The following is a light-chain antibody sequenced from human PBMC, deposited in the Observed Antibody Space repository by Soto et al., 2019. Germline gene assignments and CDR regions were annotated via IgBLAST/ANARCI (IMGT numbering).Light chain of an antibody. CDR2: GAS. V-gene: IGKV3-15*01. J-gene: IGKJ5*01. Sequence: ERVMTQSPATLSVSPGERATLYCRSSQNVGSNLAWYQQKPGRAPRPLIYGASTRATGIPARFSGSGSVTEFTLTISSLQSEDFAVYYCQQYNNWPITFGQGTQLENK. CDR1: QNVGSN. CDR3: QQYNNWPIT.